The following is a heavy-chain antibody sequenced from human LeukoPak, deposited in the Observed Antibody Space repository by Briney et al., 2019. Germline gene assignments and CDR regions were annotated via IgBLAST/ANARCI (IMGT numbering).Heavy chain of an antibody. J-gene: IGHJ5*02. D-gene: IGHD5-12*01. CDR1: GGSLTIGSYY. CDR3: ASGYSGDELGWFDP. Sequence: SETLSLTCTVSGGSLTIGSYYWTWIRHYPGKGLEWIGYIHPSGITDYNPSLKSRVTMSLAMSQNQFSLKLSSVTAADTAVYYCASGYSGDELGWFDPWGQGTLVTLSS. CDR2: IHPSGIT. V-gene: IGHV4-31*03.